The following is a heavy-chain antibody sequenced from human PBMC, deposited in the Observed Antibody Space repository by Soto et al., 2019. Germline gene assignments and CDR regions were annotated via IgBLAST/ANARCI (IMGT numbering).Heavy chain of an antibody. CDR2: INHSGST. V-gene: IGHV4-34*01. CDR1: GGSFSGYY. D-gene: IGHD3-10*01. Sequence: PSETLSLTCAVYGGSFSGYYWSWIRQPPGKGLEWIGEINHSGSTNYNPSLKSRVTISVDTSKNQFSLKLSSVTAADTAVYYCARVSRPYYYGSGSYYNVNAFDIWGQGTMVTVSS. CDR3: ARVSRPYYYGSGSYYNVNAFDI. J-gene: IGHJ3*02.